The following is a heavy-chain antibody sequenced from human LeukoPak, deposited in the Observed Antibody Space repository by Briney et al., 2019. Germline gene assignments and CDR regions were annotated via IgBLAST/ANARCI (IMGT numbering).Heavy chain of an antibody. CDR3: ARDVTIFGVVISFDP. Sequence: GSVKVSCKASGYTFTSYYMHWVRQAPGQGLEWMGIINPSGGSTSCAQKFQGRVTMTRDTSTSTVYMELSSLRSEDTAVYYCARDVTIFGVVISFDPWGQGTLVTVSS. V-gene: IGHV1-46*01. J-gene: IGHJ5*02. D-gene: IGHD3-3*01. CDR2: INPSGGST. CDR1: GYTFTSYY.